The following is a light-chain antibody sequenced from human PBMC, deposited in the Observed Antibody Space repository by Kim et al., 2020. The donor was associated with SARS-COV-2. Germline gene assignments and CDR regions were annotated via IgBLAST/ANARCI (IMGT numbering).Light chain of an antibody. CDR1: QSVSSSY. CDR3: QQYGRT. J-gene: IGKJ1*01. Sequence: LSLSPGERSTLTCRASQSVSSSYLAWYQQKRGQSPRLLISGTSSRATCIPDRFSGSGSGTDFTLTISRLEPEDFAVYYCQQYGRTFGQGTKVDIK. V-gene: IGKV3-20*01. CDR2: GTS.